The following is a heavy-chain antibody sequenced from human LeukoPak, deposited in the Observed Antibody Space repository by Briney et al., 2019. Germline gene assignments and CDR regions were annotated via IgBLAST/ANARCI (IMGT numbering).Heavy chain of an antibody. CDR2: INHSGST. Sequence: SETLSLTCAVYGGSFSGYYGSWIRQPPGNGLEWIGEINHSGSTNYNPSLKSRVTISVDTSKDQFSLKLSSVTAADTAVYYCARAAARCSSTSCSIWFDPWGQGTLVTVSS. V-gene: IGHV4-34*01. J-gene: IGHJ5*02. CDR1: GGSFSGYY. D-gene: IGHD2-2*01. CDR3: ARAAARCSSTSCSIWFDP.